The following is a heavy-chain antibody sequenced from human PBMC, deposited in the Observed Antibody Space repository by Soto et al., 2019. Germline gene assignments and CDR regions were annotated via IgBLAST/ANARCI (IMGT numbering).Heavy chain of an antibody. CDR3: ARGEAPRSYYYYGMDV. V-gene: IGHV1-18*01. CDR1: GYTFTSYG. Sequence: VASVKVSCKASGYTFTSYGISWVRQAPGQGLEWMGWISAYNGNTNYAQKLQGRVTMTTDTSTSTAYMELRSLRSDDTAMYYCARGEAPRSYYYYGMDVWGQGTTVTVSS. J-gene: IGHJ6*02. CDR2: ISAYNGNT.